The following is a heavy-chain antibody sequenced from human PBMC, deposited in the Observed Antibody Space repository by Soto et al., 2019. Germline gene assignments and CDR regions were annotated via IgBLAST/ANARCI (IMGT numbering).Heavy chain of an antibody. CDR3: ARDNIVVVPAAMHNWFDP. V-gene: IGHV3-33*01. Sequence: GGSLRLSCAASGFTFSSYGMHWVRQAPGKGLEWVAVIWYDGSNKYYADSVKGRFTISRDNSKNTLYLQMNSLRTEDTAVYYCARDNIVVVPAAMHNWFDPWGQGTLVTVSS. D-gene: IGHD2-2*01. CDR2: IWYDGSNK. J-gene: IGHJ5*02. CDR1: GFTFSSYG.